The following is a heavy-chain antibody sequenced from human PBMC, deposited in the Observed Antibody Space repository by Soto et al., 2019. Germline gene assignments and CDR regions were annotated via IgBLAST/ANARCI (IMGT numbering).Heavy chain of an antibody. CDR1: GFTVSRSY. CDR2: IYSGGST. Sequence: EVQLVESGGGLIQPGGSLRVSCAASGFTVSRSYMSWVRQAPGKGLEWVSVIYSGGSTNYADSVKGRFTISRDNSKNTLYLQMNSLRVEDTAVYYCARDTYYYDSSGQPHWGQGTLVTVSS. J-gene: IGHJ4*02. CDR3: ARDTYYYDSSGQPH. D-gene: IGHD3-22*01. V-gene: IGHV3-53*01.